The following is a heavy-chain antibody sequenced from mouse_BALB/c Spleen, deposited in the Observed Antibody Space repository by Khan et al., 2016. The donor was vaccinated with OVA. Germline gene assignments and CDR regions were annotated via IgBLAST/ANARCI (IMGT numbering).Heavy chain of an antibody. J-gene: IGHJ4*01. CDR2: ISSGGTYT. V-gene: IGHV5-6-4*01. CDR3: TRGEGYYGNPYAIDF. Sequence: EVQLVESGGGLVKPGGSLKLSCAASGFTFSSYTMSWVHQTPEKRLEWVATISSGGTYTYYVDSVEGRFTLSRDNAKNTLYLEMTSLKSEDTAVYYCTRGEGYYGNPYAIDFWGQGTSVTVSS. CDR1: GFTFSSYT. D-gene: IGHD2-1*01.